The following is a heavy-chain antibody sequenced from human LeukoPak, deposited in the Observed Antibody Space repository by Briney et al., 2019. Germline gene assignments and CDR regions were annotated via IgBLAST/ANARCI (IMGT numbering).Heavy chain of an antibody. CDR2: IYYSGST. CDR1: GGSISSYY. V-gene: IGHV4-59*08. CDR3: ARLPQSYYDFWSGYDYYYYYGMDV. J-gene: IGHJ6*02. Sequence: PSETLSLTCTVSGGSISSYYWSWIRQPPGKGLEWIGYIYYSGSTNYNPSLKSRVTISVDTSKNQFSLKLSSVTAADTAVYYWARLPQSYYDFWSGYDYYYYYGMDVWGQGTTVTVSS. D-gene: IGHD3-3*01.